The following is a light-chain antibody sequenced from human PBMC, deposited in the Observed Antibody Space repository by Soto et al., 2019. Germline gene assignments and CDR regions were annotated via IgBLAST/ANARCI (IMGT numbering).Light chain of an antibody. CDR3: QQRSNWPLT. Sequence: EIALTQSPATLSLSPGERATLSCRASQGVSRYLAWYQQKPGQAPRLLIYDASNRATGVPARFSGSGSGPDFTLTISSLEPEDFAVYYCQQRSNWPLTFGGGTKVEIK. V-gene: IGKV3-11*01. CDR1: QGVSRY. CDR2: DAS. J-gene: IGKJ4*01.